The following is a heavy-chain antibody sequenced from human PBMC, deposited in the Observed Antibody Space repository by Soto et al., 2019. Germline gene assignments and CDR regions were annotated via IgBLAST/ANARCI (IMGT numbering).Heavy chain of an antibody. V-gene: IGHV7-4-1*01. J-gene: IGHJ6*02. CDR3: VSQVPYDSRGYLTYYFYGMDV. D-gene: IGHD3-22*01. Sequence: AAGKVSCKASVNTITSNAMNWVRQAPGQGLEWMGWINTNTGNPTYAQGFTGRFVFSLDTSVSTAYLQICSLKAEDTAVYYWVSQVPYDSRGYLTYYFYGMDVWG. CDR2: INTNTGNP. CDR1: VNTITSNA.